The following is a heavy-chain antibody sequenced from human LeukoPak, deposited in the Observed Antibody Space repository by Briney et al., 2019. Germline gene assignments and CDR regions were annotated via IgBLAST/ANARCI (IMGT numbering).Heavy chain of an antibody. V-gene: IGHV1-2*04. CDR3: ARDYHDILTGYPNWFDP. CDR2: INPNSGGT. CDR1: GYTFSSYG. D-gene: IGHD3-9*01. J-gene: IGHJ5*02. Sequence: ASVKVSCKASGYTFSSYGISWVRQAPGQGLEWMGWINPNSGGTNYAQKFQGWVTMTRDTSISTAYMELSGLRSDDTAVYYCARDYHDILTGYPNWFDPWGQGTLVTVSS.